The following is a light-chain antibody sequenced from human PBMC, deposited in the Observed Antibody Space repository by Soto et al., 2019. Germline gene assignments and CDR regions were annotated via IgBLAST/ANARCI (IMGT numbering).Light chain of an antibody. CDR3: CSYAGSSTHAV. CDR2: EGS. CDR1: SSDVGSYNL. J-gene: IGLJ7*01. Sequence: SVLTQPASVSGSPGQSITISCTGTSSDVGSYNLVSWYQQHPGKAPKLMIYEGSKRPSGVSNRFSGSKSGNTASLTISGLQAEDEADYYCCSYAGSSTHAVFGGGTQLTVL. V-gene: IGLV2-23*01.